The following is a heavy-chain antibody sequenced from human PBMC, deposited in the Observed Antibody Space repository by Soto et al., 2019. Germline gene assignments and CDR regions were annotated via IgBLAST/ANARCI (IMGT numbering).Heavy chain of an antibody. J-gene: IGHJ5*02. Sequence: LRFSCVASGFTFSDYVMTWVRQAPEKGLELVSTIRVGGGSAYYAHSVKGRFAISRDNSKNTLYLQLNSLRAEDTAVYYCVKDRAPQLILGLWLDPWGQGTLVTVSS. V-gene: IGHV3-23*01. D-gene: IGHD2-15*01. CDR1: GFTFSDYV. CDR2: IRVGGGSA. CDR3: VKDRAPQLILGLWLDP.